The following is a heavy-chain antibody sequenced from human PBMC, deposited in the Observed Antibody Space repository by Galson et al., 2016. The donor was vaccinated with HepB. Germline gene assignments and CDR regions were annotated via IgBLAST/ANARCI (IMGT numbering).Heavy chain of an antibody. CDR3: ATYTLRGKYYYYYGMDV. V-gene: IGHV5-51*01. CDR1: GYGFTNYW. J-gene: IGHJ6*02. D-gene: IGHD1-1*01. CDR2: IYPGDSDL. Sequence: QSGAEVKKSGESLSISCKGSGYGFTNYWIAWVRQMPGRALEWTGIIYPGDSDLRNSPSFHGRVTLSADKSIRTAYLQWSSLEASDTAMYYCATYTLRGKYYYYYGMDVWGQGTSVTVSS.